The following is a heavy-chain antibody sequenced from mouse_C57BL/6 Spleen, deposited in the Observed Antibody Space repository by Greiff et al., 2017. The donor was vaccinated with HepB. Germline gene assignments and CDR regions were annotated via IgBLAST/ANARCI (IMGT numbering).Heavy chain of an antibody. D-gene: IGHD1-1*01. V-gene: IGHV5-17*01. Sequence: EVMLVESGGGLVKPGGSLKLSCAASGFTFSDYGMHWVRQAPEKGLEWVAYISSGSSTIYYADTVKGRFTISRDNAKNTLFLQMTSLRSEDTAMYYCARPLITPAMDYWGQGTSVTVSS. CDR1: GFTFSDYG. CDR3: ARPLITPAMDY. J-gene: IGHJ4*01. CDR2: ISSGSSTI.